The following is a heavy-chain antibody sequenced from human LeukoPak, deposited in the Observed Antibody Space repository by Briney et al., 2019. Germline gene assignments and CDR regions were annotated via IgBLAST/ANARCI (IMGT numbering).Heavy chain of an antibody. V-gene: IGHV3-11*06. CDR3: ARDAGGYYPDY. J-gene: IGHJ4*02. CDR2: ITSSSYT. CDR1: GFTFSDYY. D-gene: IGHD3-22*01. Sequence: PGGSLRLSCAASGFTFSDYYMSWIRQAPGKGLEWVSYITSSSYTNYADSVKGRFTTSRDNAKNSLYLQTNSLRPEDTAVYYCARDAGGYYPDYWGQGTLVTVSS.